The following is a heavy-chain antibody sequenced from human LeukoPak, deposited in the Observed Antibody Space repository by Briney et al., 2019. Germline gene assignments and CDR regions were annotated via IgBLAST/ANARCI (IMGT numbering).Heavy chain of an antibody. D-gene: IGHD3-22*01. CDR2: ISAYNGNT. CDR1: GYTFTSYG. J-gene: IGHJ3*02. V-gene: IGHV1-18*01. Sequence: ASVKVSCKASGYTFTSYGISWVRQAPGQGLEWMGWISAYNGNTNYAQKLQGRVTITTDTSTSTAYMELRSLRSNDTAVYYCAKDRAGSSDYPNVFDIWGQGTMVTVSS. CDR3: AKDRAGSSDYPNVFDI.